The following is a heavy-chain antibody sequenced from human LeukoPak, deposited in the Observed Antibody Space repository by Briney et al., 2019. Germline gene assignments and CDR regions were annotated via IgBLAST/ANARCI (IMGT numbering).Heavy chain of an antibody. CDR2: INPNSGGT. CDR1: GYTFTGYY. Sequence: ASVKVSCKTSGYTFTGYYMHWVRQAPGQGLEWMGWINPNSGGTNYAQKFQGRVTMTRDTSISTAYMELCRLRSDDTAVYYCARDHSSSCQLFDYWGQGTLVTVSS. V-gene: IGHV1-2*02. CDR3: ARDHSSSCQLFDY. D-gene: IGHD6-13*01. J-gene: IGHJ4*02.